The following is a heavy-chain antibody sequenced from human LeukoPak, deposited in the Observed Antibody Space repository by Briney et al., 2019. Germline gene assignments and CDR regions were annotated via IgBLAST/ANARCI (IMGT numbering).Heavy chain of an antibody. CDR1: GGSISSSSCY. Sequence: SETLSLTCTVSGGSISSSSCYWSWIRQPPGKGLEWIGEINHSGSTNYNPSLKSRVTISVDTSKNQFSLKLSSVTAADTAVYYCARRRAYYDILTGYYLPIDYWGQGTLVTVSS. CDR2: INHSGST. J-gene: IGHJ4*02. CDR3: ARRRAYYDILTGYYLPIDY. D-gene: IGHD3-9*01. V-gene: IGHV4-39*07.